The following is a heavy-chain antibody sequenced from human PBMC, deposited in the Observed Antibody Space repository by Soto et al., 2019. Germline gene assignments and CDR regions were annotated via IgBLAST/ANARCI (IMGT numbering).Heavy chain of an antibody. J-gene: IGHJ4*02. CDR2: FWHDGNKI. Sequence: GGSLRLSCAASGFTFSTYAVHWVRQAPGKGLEWVALFWHDGNKIYYADSVRGRFTISRDNSRNKLYLQMNSLTAEDTAVYYCAKGVAGFDYWGQGTLVTVSS. D-gene: IGHD6-19*01. V-gene: IGHV3-33*06. CDR1: GFTFSTYA. CDR3: AKGVAGFDY.